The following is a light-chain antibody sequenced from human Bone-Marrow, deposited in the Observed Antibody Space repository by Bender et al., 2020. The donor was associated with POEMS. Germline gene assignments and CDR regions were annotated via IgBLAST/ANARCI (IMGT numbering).Light chain of an antibody. CDR2: DVS. CDR1: NIGSES. Sequence: TQPPSVSVAPGQTATITCGGTNIGSESVHWYQQHPGKAPKLMIYDVSKRPSGVPDRFSGSKSGNTASLTISGLQAEDEADYYRCSYAGSYVVFGGGTKLTVL. J-gene: IGLJ2*01. CDR3: CSYAGSYVV. V-gene: IGLV2-11*01.